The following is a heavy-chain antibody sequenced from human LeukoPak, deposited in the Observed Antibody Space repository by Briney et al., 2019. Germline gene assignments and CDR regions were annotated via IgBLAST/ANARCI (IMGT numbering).Heavy chain of an antibody. CDR2: ISGSGDST. CDR3: AKDPYSSGWYNWFDP. V-gene: IGHV3-23*01. J-gene: IGHJ5*02. D-gene: IGHD6-19*01. CDR1: GFTFSSYA. Sequence: GGSLRLSCAASGFTFSSYAMSCVRQAPGKGLECVSSISGSGDSTYYADSVKGRFTISRDNSNNAVYLEINRLRADDTAVYYCAKDPYSSGWYNWFDPWGQGTLVTVSS.